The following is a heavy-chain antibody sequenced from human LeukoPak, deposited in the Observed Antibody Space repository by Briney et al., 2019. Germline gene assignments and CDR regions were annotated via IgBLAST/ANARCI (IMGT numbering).Heavy chain of an antibody. Sequence: ASVKVSCKASGYTFTSYDINWVRQATGQGLEWMGWISAYNGNTNYAQKLQGRVTMTTDTSTSTAYMELRSLRSDDTAVYYCASSAPNYYDSSGNFDYWGQGALVTVSS. V-gene: IGHV1-18*01. J-gene: IGHJ4*02. D-gene: IGHD3-22*01. CDR3: ASSAPNYYDSSGNFDY. CDR2: ISAYNGNT. CDR1: GYTFTSYD.